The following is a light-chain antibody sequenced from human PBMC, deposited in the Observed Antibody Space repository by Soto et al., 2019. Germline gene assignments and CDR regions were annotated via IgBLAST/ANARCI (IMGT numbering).Light chain of an antibody. J-gene: IGKJ1*01. CDR2: AAS. V-gene: IGKV1-39*01. CDR1: QGISTS. CDR3: QQSYSTTWP. Sequence: DIQLTKSASSLSASIRDRVTITCLASQGISTSLNWYQQKPGKAPKLLIYAASSLQSGVPSRFSGSGSETDFTLTISSLQPEDFATYSCQQSYSTTWPFGQVTKVDVK.